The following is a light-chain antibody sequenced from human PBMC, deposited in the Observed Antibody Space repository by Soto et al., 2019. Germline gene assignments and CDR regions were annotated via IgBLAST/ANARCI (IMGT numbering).Light chain of an antibody. Sequence: ALTQPASVSGSPGQSITISCTGTSSDVGGYNYVSWYQQHPGKAPKLMIYDVSNRPSGVSKRFSGSKSGNTASLTISGLQAEDEADYYCSSYTSSSTLVFGGGTKLTVL. J-gene: IGLJ2*01. V-gene: IGLV2-14*01. CDR2: DVS. CDR1: SSDVGGYNY. CDR3: SSYTSSSTLV.